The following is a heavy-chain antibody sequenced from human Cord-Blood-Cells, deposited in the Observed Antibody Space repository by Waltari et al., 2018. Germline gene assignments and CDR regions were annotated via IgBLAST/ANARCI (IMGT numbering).Heavy chain of an antibody. J-gene: IGHJ5*02. V-gene: IGHV4-59*08. CDR3: ARHSVEQNWCDP. CDR2: INYSGST. Sequence: QVQLQESGPGLVKPSETLSLTCTVSGCSISSYYWSWIRQPPGKGLEWIGYINYSGSTNYNPSLKSRVTISVDTSKKQFALKLSSVTAADTAVYYCARHSVEQNWCDPWGQGTLVTVSS. CDR1: GCSISSYY.